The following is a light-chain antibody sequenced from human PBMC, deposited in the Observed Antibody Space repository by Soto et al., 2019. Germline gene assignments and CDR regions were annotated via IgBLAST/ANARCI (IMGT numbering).Light chain of an antibody. J-gene: IGKJ4*01. CDR1: QDITNY. Sequence: DIQMTQSPSSLSASVGDRVTITCQARQDITNYLNWFQQKQGKAPKVLIFDASNLKTGVPSRFSGSGSGTNFTLTISSLQPEDIATYYCQQYDNVELAFGGGTKVEIK. V-gene: IGKV1-33*01. CDR3: QQYDNVELA. CDR2: DAS.